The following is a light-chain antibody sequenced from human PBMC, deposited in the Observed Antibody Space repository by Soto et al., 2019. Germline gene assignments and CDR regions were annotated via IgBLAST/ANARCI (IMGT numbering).Light chain of an antibody. J-gene: IGLJ1*01. CDR2: QVT. V-gene: IGLV2-14*01. CDR1: NSDLAIYNY. Sequence: QFALTQPASVSGYPGQTLTISCTGANSDLAIYNYVSWYQQQPGKAPNLMIYQVTNRPSGVSNRFSGSRSGNTASLTTSALQAEDEVDYYCSSYTDSSNYVFGTGTKVTIL. CDR3: SSYTDSSNYV.